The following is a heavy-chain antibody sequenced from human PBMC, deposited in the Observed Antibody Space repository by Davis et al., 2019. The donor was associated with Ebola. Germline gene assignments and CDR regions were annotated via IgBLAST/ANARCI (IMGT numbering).Heavy chain of an antibody. V-gene: IGHV1-18*01. CDR3: ARTSIVGTTTTASDI. J-gene: IGHJ3*02. CDR1: GYTFRNTA. CDR2: ISAYNGNT. Sequence: ASVKVSCKASGYTFRNTAISWVRQVPGQGLEWMGWISAYNGNTNYAQILQGRVTMTTDTSTGTAYMELRSLRSDDTAVYFCARTSIVGTTTTASDIWGQGTMVTVSS. D-gene: IGHD1-26*01.